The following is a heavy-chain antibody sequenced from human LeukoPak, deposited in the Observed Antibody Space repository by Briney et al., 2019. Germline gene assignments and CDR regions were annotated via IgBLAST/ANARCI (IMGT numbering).Heavy chain of an antibody. CDR3: AGLPEDFWSGPGGIDP. CDR2: INHSGST. D-gene: IGHD3-3*01. CDR1: GGSVSSDTYY. Sequence: SETLSLTCGVSGGSVSSDTYYWHWIRRSPGKGLEWIGEINHSGSTNYNPSLKSRVTISVDTSKNQFSLKLSSVTAADTAVYYCAGLPEDFWSGPGGIDPWGQGTLVTVSS. J-gene: IGHJ5*02. V-gene: IGHV4-34*01.